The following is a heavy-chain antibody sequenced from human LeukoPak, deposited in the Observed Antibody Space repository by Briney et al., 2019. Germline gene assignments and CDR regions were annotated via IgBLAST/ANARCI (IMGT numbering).Heavy chain of an antibody. CDR3: ASPLRGYSYGFSY. J-gene: IGHJ4*02. D-gene: IGHD5-18*01. CDR2: IKQDGSEK. Sequence: PGGSLRLSCAASGFTFSSYWMSWVRQAPGKGLEWVAIIKQDGSEKYYVDSVKGRFTISRDNAKNSLYLQMNSLRAEDTAVYYCASPLRGYSYGFSYWGQGTLVTVSS. CDR1: GFTFSSYW. V-gene: IGHV3-7*01.